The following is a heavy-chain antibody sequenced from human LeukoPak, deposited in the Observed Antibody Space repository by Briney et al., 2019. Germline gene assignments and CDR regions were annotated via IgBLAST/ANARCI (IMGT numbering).Heavy chain of an antibody. CDR1: GFTFSGYG. Sequence: PGGSLRLSCAASGFTFSGYGMNWVRQTPGKGLEWVSYICTSSSTIYYAYSVKGLFTISRDSAKTSLYLQMNRLRDEDTDVHYCARHDYGGNSGDYWGQGTLVTVSS. V-gene: IGHV3-48*02. D-gene: IGHD4-23*01. CDR3: ARHDYGGNSGDY. J-gene: IGHJ4*02. CDR2: ICTSSSTI.